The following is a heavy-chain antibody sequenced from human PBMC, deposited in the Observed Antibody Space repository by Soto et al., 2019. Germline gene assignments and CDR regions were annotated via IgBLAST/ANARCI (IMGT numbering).Heavy chain of an antibody. CDR1: GDSISGGASF. Sequence: SETLSLTCTVSGDSISGGASFWSWIRQPPGKGLEWIANVYYSGSSYYNPSLKSRLTISVDTTKNQFSLQLKSMTAADTAVYYCAKLYCTSSTCYFPGWFDPWGQGTLVTVYS. V-gene: IGHV4-31*02. CDR3: AKLYCTSSTCYFPGWFDP. D-gene: IGHD2-2*01. J-gene: IGHJ5*02. CDR2: VYYSGSS.